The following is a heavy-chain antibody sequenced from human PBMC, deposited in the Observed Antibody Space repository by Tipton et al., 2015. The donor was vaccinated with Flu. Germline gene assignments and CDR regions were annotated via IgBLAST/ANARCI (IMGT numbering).Heavy chain of an antibody. D-gene: IGHD1-7*01. V-gene: IGHV4-38-2*02. CDR3: ASFISEYNWNYGEGLDY. CDR2: IYHSGST. Sequence: TLSLTCTVSGYSISSGYYWGWIRQPPGKGLEWIGSIYHSGSTYYNPSLKSRVTISLDTSKNQFSLKLSSVTAADTAVYYCASFISEYNWNYGEGLDYWGQGTLVTVSS. J-gene: IGHJ4*02. CDR1: GYSISSGYY.